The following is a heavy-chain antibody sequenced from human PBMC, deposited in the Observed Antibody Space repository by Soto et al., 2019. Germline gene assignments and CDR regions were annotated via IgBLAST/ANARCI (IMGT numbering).Heavy chain of an antibody. CDR1: GYTFTSYD. Sequence: ASVKVSCKASGYTFTSYDINWVRQATGQGLEWMGWMNPNSGNTGYAQKFQGRVTMTRNTSISTAYMELSSLRSEDTAVYYCAILQPYYDFWNRNYYYYYMDVWGKGTTVTVSS. J-gene: IGHJ6*03. D-gene: IGHD3-3*01. CDR2: MNPNSGNT. V-gene: IGHV1-8*01. CDR3: AILQPYYDFWNRNYYYYYMDV.